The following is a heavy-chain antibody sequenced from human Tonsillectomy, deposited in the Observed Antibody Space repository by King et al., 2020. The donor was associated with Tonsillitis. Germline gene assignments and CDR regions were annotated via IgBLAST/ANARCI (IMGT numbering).Heavy chain of an antibody. Sequence: VQLVETGGGLIQPGGSLRLSCAASGFTVSSNYMSWVRQAPGKGLEWVSVIYSGGSTYYADSVKGRFTISRDNSKNTLYLQMNSVRAEDTAVYYCASVFGGRSAAEYFQHWGQGTLVTVSS. D-gene: IGHD3-10*01. J-gene: IGHJ1*01. V-gene: IGHV3-53*02. CDR3: ASVFGGRSAAEYFQH. CDR2: IYSGGST. CDR1: GFTVSSNY.